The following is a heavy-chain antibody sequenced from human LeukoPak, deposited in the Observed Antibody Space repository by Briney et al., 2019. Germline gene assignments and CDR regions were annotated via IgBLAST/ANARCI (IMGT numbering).Heavy chain of an antibody. D-gene: IGHD3-22*01. V-gene: IGHV4-34*01. CDR3: ARGHPLDSSDYYNDY. CDR1: GGSFSGYY. J-gene: IGHJ4*02. CDR2: INHSGST. Sequence: PSETLSLTCAVYGGSFSGYYWSWIRQPPGKGLEWIGEINHSGSTNYNPSLKSRVTISVDTSKNQFSLKLSSVTAADTALYYCARGHPLDSSDYYNDYWGQGTLVTVSS.